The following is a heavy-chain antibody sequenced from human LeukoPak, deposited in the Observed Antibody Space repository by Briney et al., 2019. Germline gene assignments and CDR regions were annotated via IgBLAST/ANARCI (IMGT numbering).Heavy chain of an antibody. Sequence: PSQTLSLTCTVSGGSITSSFYWGWIRQPPGKGLEWIGNIFYSGSTYYSPSLKSRVTISLDTSRNQFSLKLNSVTAADTAVYYCAKSNGYGLVDIWGQGTMVTVSS. J-gene: IGHJ3*02. CDR1: GGSITSSFY. CDR2: IFYSGST. CDR3: AKSNGYGLVDI. D-gene: IGHD3-10*01. V-gene: IGHV4-39*07.